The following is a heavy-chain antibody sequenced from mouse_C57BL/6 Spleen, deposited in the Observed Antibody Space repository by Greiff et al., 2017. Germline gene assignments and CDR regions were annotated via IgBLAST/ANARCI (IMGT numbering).Heavy chain of an antibody. CDR3: ALSVGQDFGY. CDR1: GYTFTSYW. V-gene: IGHV1-53*01. Sequence: QVQLQQPGTELVKPGASVKLSCKASGYTFTSYWIHWVKQRPGQGLEWIGNINPSNGGTNYNEKFKSKATLTVDTSSRTTYMQLSSLTSEDSAVYYCALSVGQDFGYWGQGTTLTVSS. CDR2: INPSNGGT. J-gene: IGHJ2*01. D-gene: IGHD3-3*01.